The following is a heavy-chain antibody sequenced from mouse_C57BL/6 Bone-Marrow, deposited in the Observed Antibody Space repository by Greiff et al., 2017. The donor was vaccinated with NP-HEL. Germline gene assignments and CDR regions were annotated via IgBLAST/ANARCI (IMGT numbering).Heavy chain of an antibody. D-gene: IGHD2-4*01. J-gene: IGHJ3*01. CDR2: IRSKSNNYAT. V-gene: IGHV10-1*01. Sequence: GGGLVQPKGSLKLSCAASGFSFNTYAMNWVRQAPGKGLEWVARIRSKSNNYATYYADSVKDRFTISRDDSESMLYLQMNNLKTEDTAMYYCVRHGLRRPFAYWGQGTLVTVSA. CDR3: VRHGLRRPFAY. CDR1: GFSFNTYA.